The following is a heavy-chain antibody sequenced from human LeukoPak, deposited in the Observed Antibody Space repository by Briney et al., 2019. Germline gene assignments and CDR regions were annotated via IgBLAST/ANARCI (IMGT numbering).Heavy chain of an antibody. V-gene: IGHV3-74*01. Sequence: GGSLRLPCAASGFTFTTYWMHWVRQAPGKGLVWVSHINSDGSITSYADSVKGRFAISSDNSKNTLYLHMNNLRAEDTAVYYCARGGNYDGSLYAAWFFDVWGRGTLVTVSS. CDR2: INSDGSIT. J-gene: IGHJ2*01. CDR3: ARGGNYDGSLYAAWFFDV. CDR1: GFTFTTYW. D-gene: IGHD3-16*01.